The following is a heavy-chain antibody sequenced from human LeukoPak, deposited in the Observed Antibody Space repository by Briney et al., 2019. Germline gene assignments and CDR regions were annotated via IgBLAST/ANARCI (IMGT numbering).Heavy chain of an antibody. CDR1: GFTFSSYA. V-gene: IGHV3-23*01. D-gene: IGHD6-13*01. CDR3: AKASHPGIAAAGPDY. CDR2: ISGSGGST. J-gene: IGHJ4*02. Sequence: PGGSLRLSCAASGFTFSSYAMSWVRQAPGKGLEWVSAISGSGGSTYYADSVKGRFTISRDNSKNTLKLQMNSLRAEDTAVYYCAKASHPGIAAAGPDYWGQGTLVTVSS.